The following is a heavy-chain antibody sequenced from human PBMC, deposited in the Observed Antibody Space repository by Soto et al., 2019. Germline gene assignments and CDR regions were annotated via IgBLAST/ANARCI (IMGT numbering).Heavy chain of an antibody. J-gene: IGHJ5*02. CDR2: ISYDGSNK. Sequence: VGSLRLSCAASGFTFSSYAMHWVRQAPGKGLEWVAVISYDGSNKYYADSVKGRFTISRDNSKNTLYLQMNSLRAEDTAVYYCAREIGDTRKWLDPWGKGSLATVAS. V-gene: IGHV3-30-3*01. CDR1: GFTFSSYA. CDR3: AREIGDTRKWLDP. D-gene: IGHD2-2*01.